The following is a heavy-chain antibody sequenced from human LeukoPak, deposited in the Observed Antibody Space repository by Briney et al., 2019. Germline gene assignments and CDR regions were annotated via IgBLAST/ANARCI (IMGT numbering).Heavy chain of an antibody. Sequence: GGSLRLSCAASGFTFSSYSMNWVRQAPGKGLEWVSYISSSSSTIYYADSVKGRFTISRDNAKNSLYLQMNSLRAEDTAVYYCARDHPRITIFGVVNPLDYWGQGTLVTVSS. D-gene: IGHD3-3*01. CDR3: ARDHPRITIFGVVNPLDY. J-gene: IGHJ4*02. CDR2: ISSSSSTI. CDR1: GFTFSSYS. V-gene: IGHV3-48*01.